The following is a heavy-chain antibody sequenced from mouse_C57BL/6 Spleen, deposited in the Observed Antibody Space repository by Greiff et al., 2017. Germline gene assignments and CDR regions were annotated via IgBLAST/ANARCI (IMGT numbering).Heavy chain of an antibody. CDR3: TRLTTTVVEVFGY. Sequence: VQLKQSGTVLARPGASVKMSCKTSGYTFTSYWMHWVKQRPGQGLEWIGAIYPGNSDTSYNQKFKGKAKLTAVTSASTAYMELSSLTYEDSAVYYCTRLTTTVVEVFGYWGQGTTLTVSS. D-gene: IGHD1-1*01. J-gene: IGHJ2*01. CDR1: GYTFTSYW. CDR2: IYPGNSDT. V-gene: IGHV1-5*01.